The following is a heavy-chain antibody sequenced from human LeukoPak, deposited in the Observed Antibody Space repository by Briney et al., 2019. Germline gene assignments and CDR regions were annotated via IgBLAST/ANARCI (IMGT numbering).Heavy chain of an antibody. CDR3: ARDGRYGSGSYYYYYGMDV. Sequence: ASVKVSCKASGYTFTSYGISWVRQAPGQGLEWMGWISAYNGNTNYARKLQGRVTMTTDTSTSTAYMELRSLRSDDTAVYYCARDGRYGSGSYYYYYGMDVWGQGTTVTVSS. J-gene: IGHJ6*02. V-gene: IGHV1-18*01. D-gene: IGHD3-10*01. CDR2: ISAYNGNT. CDR1: GYTFTSYG.